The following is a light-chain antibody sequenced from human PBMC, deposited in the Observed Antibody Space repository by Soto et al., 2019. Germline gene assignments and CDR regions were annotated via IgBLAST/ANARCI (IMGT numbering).Light chain of an antibody. J-gene: IGLJ1*01. CDR3: AAWDDSMNAYYV. V-gene: IGLV1-44*01. Sequence: QSVLTQPPSSSGTPGQRVTISCSGSSSNIGSNTVNWYQQLPGTAPKLLIYSNNQRPSGVPDRFSGSKSGTSASLAISGLQSEDEADNYCAAWDDSMNAYYVFGTGTKVTVL. CDR1: SSNIGSNT. CDR2: SNN.